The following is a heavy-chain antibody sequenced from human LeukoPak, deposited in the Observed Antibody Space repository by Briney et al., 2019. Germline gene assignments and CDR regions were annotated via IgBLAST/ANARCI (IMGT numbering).Heavy chain of an antibody. V-gene: IGHV4-59*08. Sequence: PSETLSLTCTVSGGSISSYYWSWIRQPPGKGLEWIGYIYYSGSTNYNPSLKSRVTISVDTSKNQFSLKLSSVTAADTAVYYCARSVQQLVGYYFDYWGQGTLVTVSS. J-gene: IGHJ4*02. CDR3: ARSVQQLVGYYFDY. CDR2: IYYSGST. CDR1: GGSISSYY. D-gene: IGHD6-13*01.